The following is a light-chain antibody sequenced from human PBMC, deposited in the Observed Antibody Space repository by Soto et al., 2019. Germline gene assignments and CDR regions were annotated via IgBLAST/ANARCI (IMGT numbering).Light chain of an antibody. J-gene: IGLJ2*01. Sequence: QLVLTQSPSASASLGASVKLTCTLSSGHSSYAIAWHQQQPEKGPRYLMKLNSDGSHSEGDGSPDRFSGSSSGAERYLTICSLPAEDGADYCRQTWGTGIMVFGGGTKLTVL. CDR3: QTWGTGIMV. CDR1: SGHSSYA. V-gene: IGLV4-69*01. CDR2: LNSDGSH.